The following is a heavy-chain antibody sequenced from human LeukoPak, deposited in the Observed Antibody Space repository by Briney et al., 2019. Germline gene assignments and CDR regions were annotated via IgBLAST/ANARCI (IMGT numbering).Heavy chain of an antibody. CDR3: ARWGNSGYASGYFDY. CDR1: GDSISSGGNY. V-gene: IGHV4-31*03. CDR2: IYYSGST. Sequence: SETLSLTCTVSGDSISSGGNYWRWLRQHPGKGLEWIGYIYYSGSTYYNPSLKSRLTISVDTSKNQLSLKLSSVTAADTAVYYCARWGNSGYASGYFDYWGQGTLVTVSS. D-gene: IGHD5-12*01. J-gene: IGHJ4*02.